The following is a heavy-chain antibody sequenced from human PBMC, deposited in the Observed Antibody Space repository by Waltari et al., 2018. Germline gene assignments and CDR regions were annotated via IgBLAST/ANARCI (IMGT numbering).Heavy chain of an antibody. V-gene: IGHV3-48*03. Sequence: EVQLVESGGGLVQPGGSLRLSCAASGFTFSSYEMNWVRQAPGKGLEWVLYIRSSGCTITYGESGKGRFTNYRDNAKNSLYLQMNSLRAEDTAVYYCARPPTVVPEPYYFDYWGQGTLVTVSS. J-gene: IGHJ4*02. CDR2: IRSSGCTI. CDR1: GFTFSSYE. D-gene: IGHD2-2*01. CDR3: ARPPTVVPEPYYFDY.